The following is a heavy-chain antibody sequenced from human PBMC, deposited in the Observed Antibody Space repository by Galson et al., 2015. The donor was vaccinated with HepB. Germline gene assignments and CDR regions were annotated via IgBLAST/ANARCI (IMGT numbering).Heavy chain of an antibody. Sequence: SLRLSCAASGFTFSSHWMHWVRQVPGTGLVWVSSINSDGSSASHADSVKGRFTISRDNAKNTLYLHMNSLGAEDTAVYYCVRGRLAVAGSIRLDSDYWGQGTLVTVSS. D-gene: IGHD6-19*01. V-gene: IGHV3-74*01. CDR1: GFTFSSHW. CDR2: INSDGSSA. CDR3: VRGRLAVAGSIRLDSDY. J-gene: IGHJ4*02.